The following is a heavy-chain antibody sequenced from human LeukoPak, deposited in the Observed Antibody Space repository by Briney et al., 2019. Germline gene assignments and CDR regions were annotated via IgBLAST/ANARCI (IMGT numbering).Heavy chain of an antibody. J-gene: IGHJ4*02. CDR1: GFTVSSNY. CDR2: IYSGGST. V-gene: IGHV3-53*01. D-gene: IGHD5-18*01. Sequence: PGGSLRLSCAASGFTVSSNYMSWVRQAPGKGLEWVSVIYSGGSTYYADSVKGRFTISRDNAKNTPYLQMNSLRAEDTAVYYCARGQKQLWSSWGQGTLVTVSS. CDR3: ARGQKQLWSS.